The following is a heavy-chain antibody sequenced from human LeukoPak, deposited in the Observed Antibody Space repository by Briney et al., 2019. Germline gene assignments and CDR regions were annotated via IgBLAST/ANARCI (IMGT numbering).Heavy chain of an antibody. Sequence: PGGSLRLSCAASGFTFDDYAMHWVRQAPGKGLEWVSGISWNSGSIGYADSVKGRFTISRDNAKNSLYLQMNSLRAEDTAVYYCARDLDYYVMDSWGQGTLVTVSS. CDR2: ISWNSGSI. V-gene: IGHV3-9*01. D-gene: IGHD3-22*01. CDR3: ARDLDYYVMDS. CDR1: GFTFDDYA. J-gene: IGHJ4*02.